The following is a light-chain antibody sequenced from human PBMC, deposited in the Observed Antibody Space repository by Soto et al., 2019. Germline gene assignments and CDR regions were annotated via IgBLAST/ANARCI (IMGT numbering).Light chain of an antibody. V-gene: IGLV1-40*01. J-gene: IGLJ1*01. Sequence: QLVLTQPPSVSGAPGQRVTISCTGSNSDIGAGYDVQWYQQLPGTAPKLLIYDNSHRPSGVPDRFSGSTSGTSASLAITGLQAEDEADYYCQTYDNSLAAYVFGTGTKVTVL. CDR2: DNS. CDR1: NSDIGAGYD. CDR3: QTYDNSLAAYV.